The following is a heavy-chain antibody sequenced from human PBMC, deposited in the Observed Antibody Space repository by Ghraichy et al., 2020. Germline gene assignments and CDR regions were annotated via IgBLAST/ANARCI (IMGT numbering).Heavy chain of an antibody. CDR1: GFTFSIYS. Sequence: ESLNISCEASGFTFSIYSMNWVRQAPGKGLEWVSYITSDRNRIFYADSVKGRFTISRDNAKNSLSLQMNSLRDEDTAIYYCARGVQWSLDSWGQGTLVTVSS. J-gene: IGHJ4*02. CDR2: ITSDRNRI. D-gene: IGHD1-26*01. V-gene: IGHV3-48*02. CDR3: ARGVQWSLDS.